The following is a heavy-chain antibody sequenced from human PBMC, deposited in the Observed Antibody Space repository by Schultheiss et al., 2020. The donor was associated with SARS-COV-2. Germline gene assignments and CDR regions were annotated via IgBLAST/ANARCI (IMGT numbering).Heavy chain of an antibody. CDR2: INHSGST. J-gene: IGHJ4*02. CDR1: GYSISSSSYY. Sequence: SQTLSLTCAVSGYSISSSSYYWSWIRQPPGKGLEWIGEINHSGSTNYNPSLKSRVTMSVDTSKNQFSLKLSSVTAADTAVYYCARDSWGGSYHYWGQGTLVTVSS. CDR3: ARDSWGGSYHY. D-gene: IGHD1-26*01. V-gene: IGHV4-39*07.